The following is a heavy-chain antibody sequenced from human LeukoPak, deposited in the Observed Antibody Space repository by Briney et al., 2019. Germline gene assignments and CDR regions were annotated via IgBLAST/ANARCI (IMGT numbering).Heavy chain of an antibody. J-gene: IGHJ5*02. Sequence: SETLSLTCAVHGGSFSGYYRSWIRQPPGKGLEWIGEINHSGSTNYNPSLKSRVTISVDTSKNQFSLKLSSVTAADTAVYYCARVKGQDTAPWGQGTLVTVSS. D-gene: IGHD5-18*01. V-gene: IGHV4-34*01. CDR3: ARVKGQDTAP. CDR1: GGSFSGYY. CDR2: INHSGST.